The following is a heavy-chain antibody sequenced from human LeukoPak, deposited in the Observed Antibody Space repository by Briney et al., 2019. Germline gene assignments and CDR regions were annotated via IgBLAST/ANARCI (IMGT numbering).Heavy chain of an antibody. CDR2: IYPGDSDT. Sequence: GESLKISCKASGYSFPNFWIGWVRQMPGKGLEWMGIIYPGDSDTTYSPSFQGQVTISADKSISTAYLQWSSLKASDTAMYYCERHITMVRGVINPPGYWGQGTLVTVSS. CDR1: GYSFPNFW. V-gene: IGHV5-51*01. J-gene: IGHJ4*02. D-gene: IGHD3-10*01. CDR3: ERHITMVRGVINPPGY.